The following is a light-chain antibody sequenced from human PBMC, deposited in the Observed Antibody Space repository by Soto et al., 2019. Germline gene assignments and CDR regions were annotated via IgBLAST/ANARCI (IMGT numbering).Light chain of an antibody. V-gene: IGKV1-9*01. CDR1: QGISSY. CDR2: AAS. Sequence: IQLTQPPSSLTVSVGDRVTITCRASQGISSYLAWYQQKPGKAPKLFIYAASTLQSGVPSRFSGSGSGTECTPTITTLQPKDFATYYWEQLNSYPLTFGGGTKVEIK. J-gene: IGKJ4*01. CDR3: EQLNSYPLT.